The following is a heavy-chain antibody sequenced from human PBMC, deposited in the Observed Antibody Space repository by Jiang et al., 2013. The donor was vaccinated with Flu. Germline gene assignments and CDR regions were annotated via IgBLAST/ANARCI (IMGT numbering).Heavy chain of an antibody. CDR1: GGSRQWFL. Sequence: LKPSETLSLTCAVYGGSRQWFLLELDPPAPRKGLEWIGEINHSGITNYKSSLKSRVTISVDTSKNQFSLKLNSVTAADTGVYYCARHMESSTSCYPYWGQGTLVTVSS. CDR3: ARHMESSTSCYPY. D-gene: IGHD2-2*01. CDR2: INHSGIT. J-gene: IGHJ4*02. V-gene: IGHV4-34*01.